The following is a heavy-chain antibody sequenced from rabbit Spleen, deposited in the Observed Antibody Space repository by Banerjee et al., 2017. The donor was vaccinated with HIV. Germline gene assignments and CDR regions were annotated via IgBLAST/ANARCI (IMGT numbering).Heavy chain of an antibody. Sequence: QEQLVESGGGLVKPGASLTLTCKASGFSFSSGYDMCWVRQAPGKGLEWIACIYAGNSGSTYSATWAKGRFTISKTSSTTVTLQMTSLTAADTATYFCARDTGSSFSSYGMDLWGPGTLVTVS. CDR1: GFSFSSGYD. D-gene: IGHD8-1*01. V-gene: IGHV1S45*01. J-gene: IGHJ6*01. CDR3: ARDTGSSFSSYGMDL. CDR2: IYAGNSGST.